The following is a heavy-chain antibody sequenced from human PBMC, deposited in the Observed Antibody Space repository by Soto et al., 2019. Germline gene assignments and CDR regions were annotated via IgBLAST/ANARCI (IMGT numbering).Heavy chain of an antibody. J-gene: IGHJ3*02. CDR2: IYWDDDK. D-gene: IGHD5-12*01. Sequence: SGPTLVNPTQTLTLTCTFSGFSLSTSGVGVGWIRQPPGKALEWLALIYWDDDKRYSPSLKSRLTITKDTSKNQVVLTMTNMDPVDTATYYCAHSGYSGYDFMGWLPRGDAFDIWGQGTMVTVSS. CDR1: GFSLSTSGVG. CDR3: AHSGYSGYDFMGWLPRGDAFDI. V-gene: IGHV2-5*02.